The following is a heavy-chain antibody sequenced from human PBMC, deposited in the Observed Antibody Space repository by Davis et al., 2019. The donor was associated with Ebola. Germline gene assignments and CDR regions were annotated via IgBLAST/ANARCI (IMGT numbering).Heavy chain of an antibody. CDR2: ISLNSGNI. D-gene: IGHD2-8*01. CDR1: GFTFDSYA. CDR3: AKHPSICTNGVCYTYYYYGMDV. Sequence: PGGFLRLSCAASGFTFDSYAMHWVRQAPGKGLAWVSGISLNSGNIAYADSVKGRFTISRDNAKHSLYLQMNSLRAEDTAVYYCAKHPSICTNGVCYTYYYYGMDVWGQGTTVTVSS. V-gene: IGHV3-9*01. J-gene: IGHJ6*02.